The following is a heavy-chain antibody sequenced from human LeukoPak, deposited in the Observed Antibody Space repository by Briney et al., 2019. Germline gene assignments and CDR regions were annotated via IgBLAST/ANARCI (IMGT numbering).Heavy chain of an antibody. J-gene: IGHJ5*02. Sequence: ASVKVSCKTSGYSFTDYYMHWVRQAPGQGLEWMGWINPNSGGTSSAQKFQGRVSMTRDTSITTVYMEVSWLTSDDTAIYYCARADRLHGGPYLIGPWGQGTLVTVSS. CDR1: GYSFTDYY. CDR2: INPNSGGT. CDR3: ARADRLHGGPYLIGP. D-gene: IGHD2-21*01. V-gene: IGHV1-2*02.